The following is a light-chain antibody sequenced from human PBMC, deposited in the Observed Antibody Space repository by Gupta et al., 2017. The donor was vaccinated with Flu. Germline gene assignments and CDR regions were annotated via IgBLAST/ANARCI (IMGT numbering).Light chain of an antibody. V-gene: IGLV2-23*01. CDR1: SGDIGSYNL. Sequence: QSALPQPASVSGSPGQSITISCTGTSGDIGSYNLVSWYQQHPGKAPKLIIYEGNKRPSGVSHRFSGSRSGNTASLTISGLQAEDEADYHCCSYAGTTVSFGGGTTLTVL. J-gene: IGLJ3*02. CDR3: CSYAGTTVS. CDR2: EGN.